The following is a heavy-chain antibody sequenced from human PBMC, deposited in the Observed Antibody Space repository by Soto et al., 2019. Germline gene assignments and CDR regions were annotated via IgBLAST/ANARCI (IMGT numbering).Heavy chain of an antibody. CDR1: GGSFSGYY. D-gene: IGHD6-19*01. J-gene: IGHJ4*02. CDR3: ARGSYYSGWV. CDR2: INHSGST. V-gene: IGHV4-34*01. Sequence: PSETLSLTSAVYGGSFSGYYWSWIRQPPGKGLEWIGEINHSGSTNYNPSLKSRITINPDTSKNQFSLQLNSVTPEDTAVYYCARGSYYSGWVWGQGTLVTVSS.